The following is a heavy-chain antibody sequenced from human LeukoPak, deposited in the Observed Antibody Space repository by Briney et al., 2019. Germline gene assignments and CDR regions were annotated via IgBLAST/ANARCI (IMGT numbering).Heavy chain of an antibody. J-gene: IGHJ1*01. Sequence: GGSLRLSCAASGFTFDNYAMNWVRQVPGKGLEWISLISWNSGTIGYADSVRGRFTISRDNANNFLYLQMNSLRAEDTALYYCARAYKDRSLAGKKEFFQHWGQGTLVTVSS. V-gene: IGHV3-9*01. CDR2: ISWNSGTI. CDR3: ARAYKDRSLAGKKEFFQH. CDR1: GFTFDNYA. D-gene: IGHD6-19*01.